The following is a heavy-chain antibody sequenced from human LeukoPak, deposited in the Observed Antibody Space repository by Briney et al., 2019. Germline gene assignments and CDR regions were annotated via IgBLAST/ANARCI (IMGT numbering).Heavy chain of an antibody. J-gene: IGHJ3*02. CDR3: AREYSSSWYWESDAFDI. CDR1: GYTFSAYY. V-gene: IGHV1-3*01. D-gene: IGHD6-13*01. Sequence: GASVKVSCKASGYTFSAYYMHWVRQAPGQRLEWMGWINAGNGNTKYSQKFQGRVTITRDTSASTAYMELSSLRSEDTAVYYCAREYSSSWYWESDAFDIWGQGTMVTVSS. CDR2: INAGNGNT.